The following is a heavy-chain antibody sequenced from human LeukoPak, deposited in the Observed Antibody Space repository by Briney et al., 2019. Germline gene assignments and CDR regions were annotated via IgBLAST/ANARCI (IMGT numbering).Heavy chain of an antibody. Sequence: PGRSLRLSCTASGFTFGDYAMSWFRQAPGKGLEWVGFIRSKAYGGTTEYAASVRGRFTISRDDSKSIAYLQMNSLKTEDTAVYYCTREEGSSWYNAVALAFDYWGQGALVTVPS. CDR2: IRSKAYGGTT. J-gene: IGHJ4*02. CDR1: GFTFGDYA. CDR3: TREEGSSWYNAVALAFDY. V-gene: IGHV3-49*03. D-gene: IGHD6-13*01.